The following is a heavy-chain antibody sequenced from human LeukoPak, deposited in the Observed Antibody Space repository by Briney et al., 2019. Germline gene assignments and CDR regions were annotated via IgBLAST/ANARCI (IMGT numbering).Heavy chain of an antibody. Sequence: SETLSLTCTVSGGSISDSYWGWIRQPPGKGLEWIGNIYYSGSTYYNPSLKSRVTISVDTSKNQFSLKLSSVTAADTAVYYCARLNDILTGYRSHYFDCWGQGTLVTVSS. CDR2: IYYSGST. D-gene: IGHD3-9*01. V-gene: IGHV4-39*01. CDR1: GGSISDSY. J-gene: IGHJ4*02. CDR3: ARLNDILTGYRSHYFDC.